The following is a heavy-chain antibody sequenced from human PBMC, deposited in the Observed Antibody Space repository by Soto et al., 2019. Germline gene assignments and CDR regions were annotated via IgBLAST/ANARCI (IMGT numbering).Heavy chain of an antibody. D-gene: IGHD3-9*01. V-gene: IGHV5-51*01. CDR1: DYTFAAYW. CDR3: VMPDYTQDVYYHIYDI. J-gene: IGHJ3*02. Sequence: GESLKISCKGFDYTFAAYWIGWVRQMPGKGLEWMGVINPRDSDVKHSPPFEGQVTISADKSINTAFLQWRSLKASDTAMYYVVMPDYTQDVYYHIYDIWGQGTMVTVSS. CDR2: INPRDSDV.